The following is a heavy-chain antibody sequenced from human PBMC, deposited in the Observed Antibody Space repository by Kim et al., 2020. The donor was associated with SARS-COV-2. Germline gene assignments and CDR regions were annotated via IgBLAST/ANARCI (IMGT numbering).Heavy chain of an antibody. D-gene: IGHD6-13*01. J-gene: IGHJ6*01. Sequence: SETLSLTCAVYGGSFSGYYWSWIRQPPGKGLEWIGEINHSGSTNYNPSLKSRVTISVDTSKNQFSLKLSSVTAADTAVYYCARIHSSSWWNYDYGMYVWG. CDR3: ARIHSSSWWNYDYGMYV. CDR2: INHSGST. CDR1: GGSFSGYY. V-gene: IGHV4-34*01.